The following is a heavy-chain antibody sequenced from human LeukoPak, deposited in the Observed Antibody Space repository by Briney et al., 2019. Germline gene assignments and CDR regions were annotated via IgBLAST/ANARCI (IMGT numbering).Heavy chain of an antibody. Sequence: SVKVSCKASGDTFGSDAISWVRQAPGQGLEWVGRIIPVLGRPSHAQKLQNRVTISADTSTSTAYMELSRLRSEDTAVYYCATVDRGTDFNFFDNWGQGTLVTVSS. V-gene: IGHV1-69*04. CDR3: ATVDRGTDFNFFDN. CDR1: GDTFGSDA. D-gene: IGHD3-3*01. CDR2: IIPVLGRP. J-gene: IGHJ4*02.